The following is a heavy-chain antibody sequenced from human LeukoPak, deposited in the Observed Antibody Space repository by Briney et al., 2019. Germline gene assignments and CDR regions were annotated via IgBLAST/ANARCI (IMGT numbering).Heavy chain of an antibody. CDR2: INPNSGGT. Sequence: RASVTVSCKASGYTFTGYYMHWVRQAPGQGLEWMGWINPNSGGTNYAQKFQGRVTMTRDTSISTAYMELSRLRSDDTAVYYCARPVGATEDYFDYWGQGTLVTVSS. CDR1: GYTFTGYY. J-gene: IGHJ4*02. V-gene: IGHV1-2*02. CDR3: ARPVGATEDYFDY. D-gene: IGHD1-26*01.